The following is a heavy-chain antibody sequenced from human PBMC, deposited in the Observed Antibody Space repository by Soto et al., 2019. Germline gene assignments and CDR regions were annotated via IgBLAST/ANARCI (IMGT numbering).Heavy chain of an antibody. CDR3: ATGTALPWDLDY. CDR1: GSISNYF. Sequence: QVQLRESGPGLLKPSETLSLNCTVSGSISNYFWSWVRQPPGKGLQWIGYIDSRGITNYNASLTSRVTISLDTSKSQVSLKMTSVTPADTAMYYCATGTALPWDLDYWGQGSLVTVSS. V-gene: IGHV4-59*13. J-gene: IGHJ4*02. CDR2: IDSRGIT. D-gene: IGHD1-26*01.